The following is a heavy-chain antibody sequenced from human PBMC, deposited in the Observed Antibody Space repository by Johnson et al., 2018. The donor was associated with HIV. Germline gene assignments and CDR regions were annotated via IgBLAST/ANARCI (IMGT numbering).Heavy chain of an antibody. V-gene: IGHV3-7*05. CDR3: DREKSVWGASDAFDV. Sequence: VQLVESGGGVVQPGRSLRLSCAASGFRFRSYVMHWVRQAPGKGLEWVANIKQDGSEKYYVDSVKGRFTVSRDKSKNTVFLQMDSLRAEDTAVYYCDREKSVWGASDAFDVWGLGTMVTVSS. J-gene: IGHJ3*01. D-gene: IGHD3-10*02. CDR1: GFRFRSYV. CDR2: IKQDGSEK.